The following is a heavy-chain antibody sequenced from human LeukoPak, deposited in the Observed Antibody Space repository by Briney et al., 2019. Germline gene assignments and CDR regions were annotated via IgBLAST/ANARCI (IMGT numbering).Heavy chain of an antibody. CDR1: GFTFSNTY. V-gene: IGHV3-15*01. J-gene: IGHJ3*01. CDR3: ATRPAFDF. CDR2: IKSESDGGTT. Sequence: GGCLRLSCVASGFTFSNTYMSWVRQAPGKGLQWVGRIKSESDGGTTDFAAPVKGRFIISRDDSRNTLFLQMNSLKTEDTALYYCATRPAFDFWGQGTMVTVSS.